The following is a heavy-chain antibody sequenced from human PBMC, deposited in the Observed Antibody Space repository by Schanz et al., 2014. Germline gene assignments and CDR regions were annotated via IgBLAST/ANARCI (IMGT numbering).Heavy chain of an antibody. J-gene: IGHJ6*02. V-gene: IGHV3-30*04. CDR3: XRDRQQLVGRIGYYYGMDV. CDR2: ISYDGSHK. Sequence: QVQLVESGGGVVQPGRSLRLSCAASGFTFSNFAIHWVRQAPGKGLEWVAVISYDGSHKDYADSVKGRFTISRDNSKNTLYLQMNSLRAEDTAVYYCXRDRQQLVGRIGYYYGMDVWGQGTTVTVSS. D-gene: IGHD6-13*01. CDR1: GFTFSNFA.